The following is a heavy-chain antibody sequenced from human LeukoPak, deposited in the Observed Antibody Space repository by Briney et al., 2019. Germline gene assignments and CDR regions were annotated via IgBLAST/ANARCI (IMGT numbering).Heavy chain of an antibody. V-gene: IGHV4-39*07. CDR3: ARNYISAGTEVLTWFDP. CDR2: IYYSGST. Sequence: SETLSLTCTVSGGSISSSSYYWGWIRQPPGKGLEWIGSIYYSGSTYYNPSLKSRVTISVDTSKNQFSLKLSSVTAADTAVYYCARNYISAGTEVLTWFDPWGQGTLVTVSS. D-gene: IGHD6-13*01. CDR1: GGSISSSSYY. J-gene: IGHJ5*02.